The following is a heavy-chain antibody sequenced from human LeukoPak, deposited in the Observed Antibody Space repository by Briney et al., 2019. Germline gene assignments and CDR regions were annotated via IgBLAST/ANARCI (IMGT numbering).Heavy chain of an antibody. D-gene: IGHD5/OR15-5a*01. CDR2: ISGIGGST. V-gene: IGHV3-23*01. CDR1: GFTFSSYA. J-gene: IGHJ4*02. CDR3: AKLSTIYFDC. Sequence: GGSLRLSCAASGFTFSSYAMSWVRQAPGKWLEWVSAISGIGGSTYYADSVKGRFTISRDNSKNTLYLQMNSLRAEDTAVYYCAKLSTIYFDCSGQGTLVTVSS.